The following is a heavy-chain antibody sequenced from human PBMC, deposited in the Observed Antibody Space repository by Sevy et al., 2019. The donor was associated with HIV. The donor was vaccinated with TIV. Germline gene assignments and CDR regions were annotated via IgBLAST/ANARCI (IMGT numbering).Heavy chain of an antibody. J-gene: IGHJ3*02. V-gene: IGHV3-53*01. Sequence: GGSLRLSRAASGFNVSSSYMTWVRQTPGKGLEWVSVIFYGDNSYYADSVKGRFTISRDNSKNKLYLQMNSLRAKDTAVYYCAREFNAFDIWGQGTMVTVSS. CDR2: IFYGDNS. CDR3: AREFNAFDI. CDR1: GFNVSSSY.